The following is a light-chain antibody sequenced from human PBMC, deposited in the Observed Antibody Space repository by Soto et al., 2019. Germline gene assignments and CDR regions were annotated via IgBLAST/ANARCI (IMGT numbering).Light chain of an antibody. V-gene: IGKV3-20*01. Sequence: TMLTQSPGTLSLSPGEGATLSCRASLSFSSTYLAWYQHKPGQTPSLHIYGASNTATVIPDRFRGSGSGKVFTFTISRLVPDNFAVYSCQENDSWGTFGQGTKVDI. J-gene: IGKJ1*01. CDR3: QENDSWGT. CDR1: LSFSSTY. CDR2: GAS.